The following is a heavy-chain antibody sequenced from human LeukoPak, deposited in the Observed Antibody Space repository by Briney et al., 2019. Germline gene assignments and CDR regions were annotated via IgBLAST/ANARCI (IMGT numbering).Heavy chain of an antibody. CDR3: AKDPGWELLRGYFDY. V-gene: IGHV3-30*18. CDR1: GFTFSSYG. J-gene: IGHJ4*02. Sequence: GGSLRLSCAASGFTFSSYGMHWVRQAPGKGLEWVAVISYDGSNKYYADSVKGRFTISRDNFKNTLYLQMNSLRAEDMAVYYCAKDPGWELLRGYFDYWGQGTLVTVSS. D-gene: IGHD1-26*01. CDR2: ISYDGSNK.